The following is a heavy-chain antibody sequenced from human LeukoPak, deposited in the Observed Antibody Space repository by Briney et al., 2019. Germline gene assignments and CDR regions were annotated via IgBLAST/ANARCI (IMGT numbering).Heavy chain of an antibody. CDR1: GGTFSSYA. Sequence: SVKVSCKASGGTFSSYAISWVRQAPGQGLEWMGGIIPIFGTANYAQKFQGRVTITTDESTSTAYMELSSLRSEDTAVYYCARKLVDFWSGYPNAFDIWGQGTMVTVSS. V-gene: IGHV1-69*05. D-gene: IGHD3-3*01. CDR3: ARKLVDFWSGYPNAFDI. CDR2: IIPIFGTA. J-gene: IGHJ3*02.